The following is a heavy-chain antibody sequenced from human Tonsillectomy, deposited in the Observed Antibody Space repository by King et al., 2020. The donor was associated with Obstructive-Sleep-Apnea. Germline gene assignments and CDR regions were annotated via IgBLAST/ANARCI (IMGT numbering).Heavy chain of an antibody. D-gene: IGHD6-19*01. V-gene: IGHV3-30*02. CDR1: GFTFSSYG. Sequence: VQLVESGGGVVQPGGSLRLSCAASGFTFSSYGMHWVRQAPGKGLEWAAFIRYDGSNKYYADSVKGRFTISRDNSKNTLYLQMNSLRAEDTAVYYCAKGVSSGGAFDIWGQGTMVTVSS. CDR3: AKGVSSGGAFDI. J-gene: IGHJ3*02. CDR2: IRYDGSNK.